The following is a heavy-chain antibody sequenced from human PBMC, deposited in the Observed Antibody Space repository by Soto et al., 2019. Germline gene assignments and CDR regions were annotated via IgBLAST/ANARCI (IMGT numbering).Heavy chain of an antibody. CDR2: VRSKAYGGAA. V-gene: IGHV3-49*03. CDR1: GFTFSYHA. D-gene: IGHD3-10*01. J-gene: IGHJ4*02. Sequence: PGGSLRLSCTASGFTFSYHAVSWFRQSPGKGLEWVGFVRSKAYGGAAEYAASVKGRFTVSRDDSKSIAYLQMNSLKIEDTAMYFCTRVSVVGVISLFHWGQGTLVTVSS. CDR3: TRVSVVGVISLFH.